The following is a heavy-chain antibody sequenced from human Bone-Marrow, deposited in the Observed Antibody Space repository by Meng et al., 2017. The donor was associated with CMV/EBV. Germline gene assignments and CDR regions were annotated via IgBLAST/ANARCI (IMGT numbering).Heavy chain of an antibody. J-gene: IGHJ6*02. CDR2: ISSSGGST. V-gene: IGHV3-23*01. D-gene: IGHD1-1*01. CDR1: GGTFSSYA. CDR3: AKDSRWRHNNNWNGLDV. Sequence: SCKASGGTFSSYAISWVRQAPGKGLEWVSCISSSGGSTYYTDSVNGRFTISRANSKNTLYLDMSGLRGDDTAVYYCAKDSRWRHNNNWNGLDVWGQGTTVTVSS.